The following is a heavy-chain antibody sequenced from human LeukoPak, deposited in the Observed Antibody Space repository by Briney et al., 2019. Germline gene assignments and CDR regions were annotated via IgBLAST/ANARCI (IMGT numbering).Heavy chain of an antibody. Sequence: SETLSLTCTVSSGSISSSSYYWGWIRQPPGKGLEWIGTIYYSGSTYYNPSLKSRVTISVDTSKNQFSLKLSSVTAADTAVYYCASGMATITPFDYWGQGTLVTVSS. D-gene: IGHD5-24*01. CDR1: SGSISSSSYY. CDR3: ASGMATITPFDY. J-gene: IGHJ4*02. CDR2: IYYSGST. V-gene: IGHV4-39*07.